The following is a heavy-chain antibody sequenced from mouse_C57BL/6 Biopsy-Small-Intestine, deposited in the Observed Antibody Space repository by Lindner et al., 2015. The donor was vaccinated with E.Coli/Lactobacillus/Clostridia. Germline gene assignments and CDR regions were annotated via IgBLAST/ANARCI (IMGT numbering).Heavy chain of an antibody. D-gene: IGHD2-3*01. J-gene: IGHJ2*01. Sequence: VQLQESGAELVKPGASVKISCKASGYAFSTYWMNWVKQRPGKGLEWIGQINPNYGTTSYNQKFKGKATLTVDQSSSTAYMQLDSLTSEDSAVYYCARTGYYPFDYWGQGTTLTVSS. V-gene: IGHV1-80*01. CDR1: GYAFSTYW. CDR2: INPNYGTT. CDR3: ARTGYYPFDY.